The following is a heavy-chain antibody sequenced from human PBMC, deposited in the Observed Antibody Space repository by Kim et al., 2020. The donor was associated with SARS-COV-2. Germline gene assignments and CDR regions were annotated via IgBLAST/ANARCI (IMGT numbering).Heavy chain of an antibody. V-gene: IGHV1-69*01. D-gene: IGHD1-7*01. J-gene: IGHJ4*02. CDR3: ARDPGTTAYFDY. Sequence: NYAPKFQGRVTSTADESTSTAYMELSRLRSEDTAVYYCARDPGTTAYFDYWGQGTLVTVSS.